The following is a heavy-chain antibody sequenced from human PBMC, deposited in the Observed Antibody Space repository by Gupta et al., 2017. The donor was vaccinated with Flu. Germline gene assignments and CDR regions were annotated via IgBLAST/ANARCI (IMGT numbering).Heavy chain of an antibody. CDR3: VRDLSTTWRKGNYFDY. CDR1: GFTFRGYD. CDR2: ISSSSSYI. J-gene: IGHJ4*02. D-gene: IGHD1-14*01. V-gene: IGHV3-21*06. Sequence: VQLVESGGGLVKAGGSLRLPCAVSGFTFRGYDMNWVRQAPGKGLEWVSSISSSSSYIYYADSVKGRFTISRDNAHNSVFLQMDSLRADDTAVYYCVRDLSTTWRKGNYFDYWGQGTLVTVSS.